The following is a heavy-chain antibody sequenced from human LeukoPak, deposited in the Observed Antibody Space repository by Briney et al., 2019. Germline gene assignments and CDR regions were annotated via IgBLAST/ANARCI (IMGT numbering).Heavy chain of an antibody. J-gene: IGHJ4*02. CDR2: INPNSGGT. Sequence: ASVKGSCKASGYTFTGYYMHRVRQAPGQGLEWMGRINPNSGGTIYAQKFQGRVTMTRDTSISTGYMELSRLRSDDTAIYYCARDFAGYYFDYWGQGTLVTVSS. CDR1: GYTFTGYY. V-gene: IGHV1-2*06. D-gene: IGHD3-9*01. CDR3: ARDFAGYYFDY.